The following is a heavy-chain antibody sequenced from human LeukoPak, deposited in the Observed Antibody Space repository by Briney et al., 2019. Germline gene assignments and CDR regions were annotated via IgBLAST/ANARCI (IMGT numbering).Heavy chain of an antibody. V-gene: IGHV1-46*01. CDR2: INPAGGST. Sequence: ASVKVSCKASGYTFTSYYIHWVRQAPGQGLEWMGIINPAGGSTTYAQKFQGSRLTLTRDTSTSTVYMELSSLRSEDTAVYYCARGRGVHDSHTYDYFDYWGQGSLVTVSS. CDR1: GYTFTSYY. J-gene: IGHJ4*02. CDR3: ARGRGVHDSHTYDYFDY. D-gene: IGHD3-22*01.